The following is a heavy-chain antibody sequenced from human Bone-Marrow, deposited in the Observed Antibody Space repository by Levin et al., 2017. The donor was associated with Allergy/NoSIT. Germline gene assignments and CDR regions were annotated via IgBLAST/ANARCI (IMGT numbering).Heavy chain of an antibody. CDR3: AKGGEWLLPYFHY. Sequence: GGSPRLSCAASGFTFGTYAMSWVRQAPGKGLEWVSSISGRGGSTDYADSVKGRLTISRDNSKNMVYLQMYSLRVDDTAVYYCAKGGEWLLPYFHYWGQGTLVTVSS. D-gene: IGHD3-22*01. CDR1: GFTFGTYA. J-gene: IGHJ4*02. CDR2: ISGRGGST. V-gene: IGHV3-23*01.